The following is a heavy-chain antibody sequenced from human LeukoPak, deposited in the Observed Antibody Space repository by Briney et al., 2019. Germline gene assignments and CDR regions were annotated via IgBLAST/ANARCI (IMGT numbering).Heavy chain of an antibody. CDR2: IYPGDSDT. J-gene: IGHJ6*02. V-gene: IGHV5-51*01. CDR1: GYSFTSYW. D-gene: IGHD2-2*01. CDR3: ARLPRAYCSSTSCHPYHYYGMDV. Sequence: GESLKISCKGSGYSFTSYWIGWVRQMTGKGLEWMGIIYPGDSDTRYSPSFQGQVTISADKPISTAYLQWSSLKASDTAMYYCARLPRAYCSSTSCHPYHYYGMDVWGQGTTVTVSS.